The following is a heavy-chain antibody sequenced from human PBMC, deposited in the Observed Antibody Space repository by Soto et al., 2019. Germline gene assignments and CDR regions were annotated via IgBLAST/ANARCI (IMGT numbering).Heavy chain of an antibody. J-gene: IGHJ5*02. Sequence: GGSLRLSCAASGFTFSSYAMSWVSQAPGKGLEWISFISNSGHSAYYADSVRGRFTISRDNSKNTLYLQIKSLRAEDTAAYYCAKGGLTFLNWFGPWGQGPLIPVPS. D-gene: IGHD5-12*01. V-gene: IGHV3-23*01. CDR1: GFTFSSYA. CDR2: ISNSGHSA. CDR3: AKGGLTFLNWFGP.